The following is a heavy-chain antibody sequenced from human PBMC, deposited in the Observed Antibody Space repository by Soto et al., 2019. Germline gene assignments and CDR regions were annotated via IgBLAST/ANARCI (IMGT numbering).Heavy chain of an antibody. CDR1: GYTFTSYY. D-gene: IGHD2-15*01. CDR2: INPSGGST. J-gene: IGHJ4*02. CDR3: ARVYCSGGSCYSVDY. V-gene: IGHV1-46*03. Sequence: QVQLVQSGAEVKKPGASVKVSCKASGYTFTSYYMHWVRQAPGQGLEWMGIINPSGGSTGYAQKSQSRVTMTRDTSTSTVYMELSSLRSEDTAVYYCARVYCSGGSCYSVDYWGQGTLVTVSS.